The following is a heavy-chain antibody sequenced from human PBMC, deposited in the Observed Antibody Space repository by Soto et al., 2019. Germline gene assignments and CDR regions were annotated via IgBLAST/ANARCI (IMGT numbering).Heavy chain of an antibody. V-gene: IGHV1-2*02. D-gene: IGHD2-2*02. J-gene: IGHJ4*02. CDR2: INPNSGGT. Sequence: AAVKVSCKASGYTFTGYYMHWVRQAPGQGLEWMGWINPNSGGTNYAQKFQGRVTMTRDTSISTAYMELSRLRSDDTAVYYCARADLYCSSTSCYTIAADYWGQGTLVTVSS. CDR1: GYTFTGYY. CDR3: ARADLYCSSTSCYTIAADY.